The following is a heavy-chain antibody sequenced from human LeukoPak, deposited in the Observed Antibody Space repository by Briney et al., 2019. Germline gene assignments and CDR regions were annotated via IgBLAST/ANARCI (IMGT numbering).Heavy chain of an antibody. CDR3: ARVGSNSGSYFSSVVWRNYFDY. Sequence: SETLSLTCTVSGGSISSYYWSWIRQPAGKGLEWIGRIYTSGSTNYNPSLKSRVTISVDTSKNQFSLKLSSVIAADTAVYYCARVGSNSGSYFSSVVWRNYFDYWGQGTLVTVSS. V-gene: IGHV4-4*07. J-gene: IGHJ4*02. CDR1: GGSISSYY. D-gene: IGHD1-26*01. CDR2: IYTSGST.